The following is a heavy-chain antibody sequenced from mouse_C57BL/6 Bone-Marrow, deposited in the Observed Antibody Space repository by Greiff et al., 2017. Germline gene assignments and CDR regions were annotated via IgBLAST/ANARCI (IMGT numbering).Heavy chain of an antibody. CDR3: ARNYDYDVEAY. D-gene: IGHD2-4*01. V-gene: IGHV1-81*01. CDR1: GYTFTSYG. J-gene: IGHJ3*01. CDR2: IYPRSGNT. Sequence: QVQLQHSGAELARPGASVKLSCKASGYTFTSYGISWVKQRTGQGLEWIGEIYPRSGNTYYNEKFKGKATLTADKSSSTAYMELRSLTSEDSAVYFCARNYDYDVEAYWGQGTLVTVSA.